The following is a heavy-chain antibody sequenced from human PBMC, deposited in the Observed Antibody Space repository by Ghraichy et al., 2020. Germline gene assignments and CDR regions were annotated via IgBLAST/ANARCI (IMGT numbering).Heavy chain of an antibody. CDR1: GGSISGYY. J-gene: IGHJ4*02. Sequence: SETLSLTCSVSGGSISGYYWSWVRQPPGKGLEWIGNIYYSGSTDYIPSLKSRFTISVDTSKNQFSLKLSSVTAADTAVYYCAREGAYYDSTGYSNAFFDSWGQGTLVTVSS. CDR3: AREGAYYDSTGYSNAFFDS. CDR2: IYYSGST. V-gene: IGHV4-59*01. D-gene: IGHD3-22*01.